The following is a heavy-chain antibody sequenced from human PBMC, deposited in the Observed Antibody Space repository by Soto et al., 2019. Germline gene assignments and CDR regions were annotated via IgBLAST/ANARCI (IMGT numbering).Heavy chain of an antibody. Sequence: GGSLRLSCAASGFTFSSYAMSWVRQAPGKGLEWVSAISGSGGSTYYADSVKGRFTISRDNSKNTLYLQMNSLRAEDTAVYYCAAKYYYDSSGLDYWGQGTLVTVSS. CDR3: AAKYYYDSSGLDY. V-gene: IGHV3-23*01. D-gene: IGHD3-22*01. J-gene: IGHJ4*02. CDR2: ISGSGGST. CDR1: GFTFSSYA.